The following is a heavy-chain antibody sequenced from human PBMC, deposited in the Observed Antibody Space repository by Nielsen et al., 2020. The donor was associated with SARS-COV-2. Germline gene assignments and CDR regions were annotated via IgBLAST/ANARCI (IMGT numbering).Heavy chain of an antibody. V-gene: IGHV3-23*01. Sequence: GESLKISRAASGFTFSSYAMSWVRQAPGKGLEWVSAISGSGGSTYYADSVKGRFTISRDNSKNTLYLQMNSLRAEDTAVYYCAKVSSSIAARRPVDYWGQGTLVTVSS. J-gene: IGHJ4*02. CDR1: GFTFSSYA. CDR3: AKVSSSIAARRPVDY. D-gene: IGHD6-6*01. CDR2: ISGSGGST.